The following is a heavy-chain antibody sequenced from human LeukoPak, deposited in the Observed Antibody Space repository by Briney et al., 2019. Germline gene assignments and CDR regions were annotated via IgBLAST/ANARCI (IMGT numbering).Heavy chain of an antibody. CDR1: GFTFSSFA. CDR2: ISGSGGST. J-gene: IGHJ4*02. Sequence: GGSLRLSCAASGFTFSSFAMSWVRQAPGKGLEWVSAISGSGGSTYYADSIKGRFTISRDNSKNTLDLRMNSLRVEDTAVYYCAKAVRYCSAGSCTWGPFDYWGQGTLVTVSS. D-gene: IGHD2-15*01. V-gene: IGHV3-23*01. CDR3: AKAVRYCSAGSCTWGPFDY.